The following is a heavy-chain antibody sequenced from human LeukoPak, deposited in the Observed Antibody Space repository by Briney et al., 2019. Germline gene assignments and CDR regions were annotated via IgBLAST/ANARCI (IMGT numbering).Heavy chain of an antibody. CDR3: ARDRQFRLHDP. J-gene: IGHJ5*02. CDR1: GFTFSDYY. V-gene: IGHV3-11*01. Sequence: GGSLRLSCTASGFTFSDYYMTWIRQAPGKGLEWLAYISTSGSITSYVDSVRGRFTISRDNAKNSLYLQIDSLRVEDTAMYYCARDRQFRLHDPWGQGILVTVSS. D-gene: IGHD3-16*01. CDR2: ISTSGSIT.